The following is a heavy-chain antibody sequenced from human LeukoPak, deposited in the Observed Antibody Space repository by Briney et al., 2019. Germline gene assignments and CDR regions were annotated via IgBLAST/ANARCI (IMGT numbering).Heavy chain of an antibody. CDR2: IWYDGSNR. J-gene: IGHJ4*02. Sequence: PGGSPRLSCVASGFTFSRYGMLWVRQAPGKGLEWVAVIWYDGSNRKYADSVKGRFTISRDNSKNTVYLQMDSLRGEDTAVYYCAKWSGVATTVKLVYSGQGTLVTVSS. CDR1: GFTFSRYG. CDR3: AKWSGVATTVKLVY. V-gene: IGHV3-33*06. D-gene: IGHD4-11*01.